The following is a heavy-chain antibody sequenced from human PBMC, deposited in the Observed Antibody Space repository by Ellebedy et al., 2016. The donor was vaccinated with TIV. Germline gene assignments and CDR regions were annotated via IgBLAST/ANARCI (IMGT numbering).Heavy chain of an antibody. J-gene: IGHJ4*02. CDR2: IWYDGSIK. V-gene: IGHV3-33*01. CDR1: GLTFSRYG. CDR3: GRGQTTFEY. Sequence: GESLKISCAASGLTFSRYGMHWIRQAPDKGLEWVAVIWYDGSIKYLADSVKGRLAISRDNARSSLYLQMNSLSAEDTAVYYCGRGQTTFEYWGQGTLVTVSS. D-gene: IGHD4-11*01.